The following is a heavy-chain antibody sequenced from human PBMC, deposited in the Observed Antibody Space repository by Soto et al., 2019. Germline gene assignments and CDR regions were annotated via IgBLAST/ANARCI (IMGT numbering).Heavy chain of an antibody. V-gene: IGHV4-59*01. CDR3: ARASITTYHFDY. Sequence: SETLSLTCTVSGGSFSSYYWSWLRQSPGKGLEWIGYIYYSGNTKYNPSLKSRVTISVDTSKNQFSLSLSSVTAADTAVYYCARASITTYHFDYWGQGALVTSPQ. D-gene: IGHD3-3*01. CDR1: GGSFSSYY. J-gene: IGHJ4*02. CDR2: IYYSGNT.